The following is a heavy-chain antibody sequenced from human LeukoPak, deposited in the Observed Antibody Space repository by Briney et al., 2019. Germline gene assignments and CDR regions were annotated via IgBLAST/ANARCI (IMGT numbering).Heavy chain of an antibody. CDR1: GYTFTSYD. Sequence: GASVKVSCKASGYTFTSYDINWVRQATGQGLEWMGWMNPNSGNTGYAQKFQGRVTITRNTSISTAYMELSSLRSEDTAVYYCASGSIAAAGTTNAGIDDYWGQGTLVTVSS. CDR2: MNPNSGNT. J-gene: IGHJ4*02. D-gene: IGHD6-13*01. CDR3: ASGSIAAAGTTNAGIDDY. V-gene: IGHV1-8*03.